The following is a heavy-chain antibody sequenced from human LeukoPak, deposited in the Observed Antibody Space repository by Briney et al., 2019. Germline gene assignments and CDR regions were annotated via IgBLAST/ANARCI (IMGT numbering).Heavy chain of an antibody. J-gene: IGHJ5*02. CDR3: ARGGKFSKFDP. D-gene: IGHD1-26*01. Sequence: SQTLSLTCAISGDSVSSNSAGWNWIRQSPSRGLEWLGRTYYRSKWYSDYAVSVKSRITINPDTSRNQFSLQLNSVTPEDTAVYYCARGGKFSKFDPWGQGTLVTVSS. V-gene: IGHV6-1*01. CDR1: GDSVSSNSAG. CDR2: TYYRSKWYS.